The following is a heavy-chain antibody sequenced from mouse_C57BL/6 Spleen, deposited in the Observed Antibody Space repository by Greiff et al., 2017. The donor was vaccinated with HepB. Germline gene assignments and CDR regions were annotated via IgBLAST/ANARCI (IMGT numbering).Heavy chain of an antibody. J-gene: IGHJ2*01. CDR3: ARVITRDY. CDR1: GYTFTSYW. V-gene: IGHV1S81*02. CDR2: INPSNGRT. Sequence: QVQLQQPGAELVEPGASVKLSCKASGYTFTSYWMHWVKQRPGQGLEWIGEINPSNGRTNYNEKFKSKATLTVDKSSSTAYMQLSSPTSEDSAVYYCARVITRDYRGQGTTLTVSS. D-gene: IGHD6-1*01.